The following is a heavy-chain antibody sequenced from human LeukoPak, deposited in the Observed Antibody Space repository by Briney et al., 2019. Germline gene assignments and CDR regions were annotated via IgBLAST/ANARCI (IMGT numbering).Heavy chain of an antibody. J-gene: IGHJ4*02. V-gene: IGHV3-23*01. CDR3: AKGHCGGAGCSRRWYFFDS. D-gene: IGHD2-21*01. CDR2: IDGSGGGT. Sequence: GGSLRLSCAASGLTFNKYDINWVRQAPGKGLEWVSSIDGSGGGTYYADSVRGRFTISRDFSTNTVYLQMKSLRAEDTATYYCAKGHCGGAGCSRRWYFFDSWGQGTHVTVSS. CDR1: GLTFNKYD.